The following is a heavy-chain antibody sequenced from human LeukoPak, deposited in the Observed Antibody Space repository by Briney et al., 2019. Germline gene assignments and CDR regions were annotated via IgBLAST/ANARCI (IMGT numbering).Heavy chain of an antibody. CDR2: IGISGSII. Sequence: GGSLRLSCAASGFTFSGYEMNWVRQAPGKGPEWVSYIGISGSIIYYADSVKGRFTISRDNAKKSLFLEMNSLRTEDTALYYCARYKTVTHSQYMDVWGKGTTVTVSS. J-gene: IGHJ6*03. CDR1: GFTFSGYE. D-gene: IGHD4-17*01. V-gene: IGHV3-48*03. CDR3: ARYKTVTHSQYMDV.